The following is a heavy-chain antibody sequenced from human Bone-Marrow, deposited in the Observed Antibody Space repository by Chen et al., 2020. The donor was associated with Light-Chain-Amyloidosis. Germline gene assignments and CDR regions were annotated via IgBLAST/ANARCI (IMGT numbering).Heavy chain of an antibody. Sequence: EGQLVESGGGLVKPGGSLRLPCAGSGFTFRSHAMTWVRQAPGKGLEWLSSISSNSYKYYADSVKGRFTISRDNAMNSVYLQMNSLRAEDTAIYYCARPTSVWLQLTTGGDFWGQGTLVTVSS. CDR3: ARPTSVWLQLTTGGDF. J-gene: IGHJ4*02. D-gene: IGHD6-19*01. CDR2: ISSNSYK. CDR1: GFTFRSHA. V-gene: IGHV3-21*02.